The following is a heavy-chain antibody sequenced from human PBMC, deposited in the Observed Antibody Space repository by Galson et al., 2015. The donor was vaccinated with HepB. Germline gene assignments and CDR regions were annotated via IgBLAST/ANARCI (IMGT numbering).Heavy chain of an antibody. Sequence: ETLSLTCTVSGGSISSSSYYWGWIRQPPGKGLEWIGSIYYSGSTYYNPSLKSRVTISVDTSKNQFSLKLSSVTAADTAVYYCARHTRQYDFWSGYAFDIWGQGTMVTVSS. CDR1: GGSISSSSYY. J-gene: IGHJ3*02. CDR3: ARHTRQYDFWSGYAFDI. CDR2: IYYSGST. V-gene: IGHV4-39*01. D-gene: IGHD3-3*01.